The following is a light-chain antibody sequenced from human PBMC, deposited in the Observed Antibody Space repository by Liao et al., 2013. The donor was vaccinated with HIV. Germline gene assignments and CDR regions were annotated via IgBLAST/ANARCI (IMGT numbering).Light chain of an antibody. Sequence: SYELTQPPSVSVSPGQTASITCSGDKLGHKYTYWYQQKPGQSPVLVIYQDGKRPSGIPERFSGSNSGNTATLTISGTQPMDEADYYCQTWDNSTPVFGTGTKVTVL. V-gene: IGLV3-1*01. CDR2: QDG. J-gene: IGLJ1*01. CDR1: KLGHKY. CDR3: QTWDNSTPV.